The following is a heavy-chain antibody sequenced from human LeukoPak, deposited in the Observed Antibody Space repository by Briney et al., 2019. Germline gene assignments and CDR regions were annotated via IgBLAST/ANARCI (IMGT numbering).Heavy chain of an antibody. CDR2: INHSGST. CDR3: ARGYGPTFDY. Sequence: SETLSLTCAVYGGSFSGYYWSWIRQPPGKGLEWIGEINHSGSTNYNPSLKSRVTISVDTSKNQFSLKPSSVTAADTAVYYCARGYGPTFDYWCQGTLVTVSS. CDR1: GGSFSGYY. D-gene: IGHD4-17*01. V-gene: IGHV4-34*01. J-gene: IGHJ4*02.